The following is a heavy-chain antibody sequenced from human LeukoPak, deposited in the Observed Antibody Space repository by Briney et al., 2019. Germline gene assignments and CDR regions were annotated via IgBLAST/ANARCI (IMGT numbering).Heavy chain of an antibody. CDR1: GFTFSTFG. CDR2: VWYDGSNK. J-gene: IGHJ4*02. Sequence: GGSLRLSCAASGFTFSTFGMHWVRQAPGKGLQWMTFVWYDGSNKHYADSVKGRFTISRDNSKNTLYLQMNSLRAEDTAVYYCARDPYDSSGYRVYYFDHWGQGTLVTVSS. V-gene: IGHV3-33*01. CDR3: ARDPYDSSGYRVYYFDH. D-gene: IGHD3-22*01.